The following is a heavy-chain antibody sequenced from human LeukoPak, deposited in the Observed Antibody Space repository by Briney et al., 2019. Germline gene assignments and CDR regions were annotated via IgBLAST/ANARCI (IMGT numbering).Heavy chain of an antibody. CDR3: ARVEIQLWLPMGAFDI. CDR2: INPSGGST. V-gene: IGHV1-46*01. CDR1: GYTFTSYY. Sequence: GASVKVSCKASGYTFTSYYMHWVRQAPGQGLEWMGIINPSGGSTSYAQKFQGRVTMTRDTSTSTVYMELSSLRSEDTAVYYCARVEIQLWLPMGAFDIWGQGTMVTVSS. D-gene: IGHD5-18*01. J-gene: IGHJ3*02.